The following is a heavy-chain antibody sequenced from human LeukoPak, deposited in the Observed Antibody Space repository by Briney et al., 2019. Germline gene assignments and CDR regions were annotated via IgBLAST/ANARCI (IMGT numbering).Heavy chain of an antibody. J-gene: IGHJ5*02. CDR3: ARVGSIVGAPRASLNWFDP. Sequence: SQTLSLTCTASGGSISSGSYYWSWIRQPAGKGLEWIGRIYTSGSTNYNPSLKSRVTISVDTSKNQFSLKLSPVTAADTAVYYCARVGSIVGAPRASLNWFDPWGQGTLVTVSS. CDR1: GGSISSGSYY. D-gene: IGHD1-26*01. V-gene: IGHV4-61*02. CDR2: IYTSGST.